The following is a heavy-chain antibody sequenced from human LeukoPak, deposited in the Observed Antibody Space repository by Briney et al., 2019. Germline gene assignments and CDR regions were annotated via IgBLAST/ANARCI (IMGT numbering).Heavy chain of an antibody. Sequence: SETLSLTCTVSGGSISSYYWSWIRQPPGKGLEWIGYIYYSGSTNYNPSLKSRVTISVDTSKNQLSLKLSSVTAADTAVYYCARASYYDPPRAYYYYMDVWGKGTTVTVSS. CDR3: ARASYYDPPRAYYYYMDV. CDR2: IYYSGST. V-gene: IGHV4-59*08. J-gene: IGHJ6*03. CDR1: GGSISSYY. D-gene: IGHD3-3*01.